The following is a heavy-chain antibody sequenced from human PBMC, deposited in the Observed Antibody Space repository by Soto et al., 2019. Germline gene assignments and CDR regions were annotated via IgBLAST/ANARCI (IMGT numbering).Heavy chain of an antibody. D-gene: IGHD6-13*01. CDR1: GFTFSTYW. V-gene: IGHV3-74*01. CDR2: SNSDGRST. CDR3: ARETSSWSLDY. Sequence: GGSLRLSCAASGFTFSTYWMHWVRQAPGKGLVWVSRSNSDGRSTDHADSVKGRFTISRDNAKNTLYLQMNSLRVEDTAVYYCARETSSWSLDYWGQGMLVTVSS. J-gene: IGHJ4*02.